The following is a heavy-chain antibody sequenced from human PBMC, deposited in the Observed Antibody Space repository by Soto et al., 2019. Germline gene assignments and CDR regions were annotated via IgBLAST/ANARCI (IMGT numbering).Heavy chain of an antibody. D-gene: IGHD3-3*01. Sequence: GGSLRLSCGASGFTFSNYYMSWIRQAPGKGLEWVSYISSTGRTIYYADSVKGRFTISRDDAKKSLYLHMNSLRVEDTALYYCARDDYTYGVYWGQGSLVTVSS. V-gene: IGHV3-11*01. CDR1: GFTFSNYY. CDR2: ISSTGRTI. CDR3: ARDDYTYGVY. J-gene: IGHJ4*02.